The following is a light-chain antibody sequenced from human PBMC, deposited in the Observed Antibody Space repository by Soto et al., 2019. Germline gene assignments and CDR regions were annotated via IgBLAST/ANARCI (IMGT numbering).Light chain of an antibody. Sequence: QSALTQPAAVSGSPGQSITISCTGTSSDVGSYNRVSCYQQHPGKAPKLLIYEGSKRPSGVSNRFSGSKSGNTASLTISGLQAEDEADYYCCSYAGSSTFEVFGTGTKLTVL. CDR2: EGS. CDR1: SSDVGSYNR. CDR3: CSYAGSSTFEV. J-gene: IGLJ1*01. V-gene: IGLV2-23*03.